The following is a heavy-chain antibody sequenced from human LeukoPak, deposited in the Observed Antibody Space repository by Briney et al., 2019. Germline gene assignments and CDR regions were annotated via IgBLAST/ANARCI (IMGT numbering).Heavy chain of an antibody. D-gene: IGHD3-10*01. V-gene: IGHV4-61*01. CDR2: IYYSGIT. J-gene: IGHJ4*02. CDR1: GGSVSSGSYY. Sequence: SETLSLTCSVSGGSVSSGSYYWSWIRQPPGKGLEWIGDIYYSGITNYNPSLKSRVTISVDTSKNQFSVKLSSVTAADTAMYYCAREGWFGELEYWGQGTLLTVSS. CDR3: AREGWFGELEY.